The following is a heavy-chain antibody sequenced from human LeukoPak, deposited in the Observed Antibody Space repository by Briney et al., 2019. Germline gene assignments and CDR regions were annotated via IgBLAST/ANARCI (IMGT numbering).Heavy chain of an antibody. Sequence: GGSLRLSCAASGFTFSDYYMSWIRQAPGKGLEWVSYISSSGSTIYYADSVKGRFTISRDNAKNSLYLQTNSLRAEDTAVYYCASEHCSGGSCYTHYDYWGQGTLVTVSS. D-gene: IGHD2-15*01. V-gene: IGHV3-11*04. CDR2: ISSSGSTI. CDR3: ASEHCSGGSCYTHYDY. J-gene: IGHJ4*02. CDR1: GFTFSDYY.